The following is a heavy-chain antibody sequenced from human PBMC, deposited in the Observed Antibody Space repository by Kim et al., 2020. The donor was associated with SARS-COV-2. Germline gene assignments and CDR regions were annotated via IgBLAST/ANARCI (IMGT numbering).Heavy chain of an antibody. CDR2: ISYDGSNK. Sequence: GGSLRLSCAASGFTFSHYVMHWVRQAPGKGLEWVAVISYDGSNKYYAESVKGRFTISRDNSKNTLYLQVNSLRAEDTAVYYCARDSDGSGSFDYWGQGTL. V-gene: IGHV3-30*04. D-gene: IGHD3-10*01. CDR3: ARDSDGSGSFDY. CDR1: GFTFSHYV. J-gene: IGHJ4*02.